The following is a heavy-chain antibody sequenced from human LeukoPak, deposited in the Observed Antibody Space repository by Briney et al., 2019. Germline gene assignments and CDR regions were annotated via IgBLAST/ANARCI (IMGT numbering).Heavy chain of an antibody. CDR1: GFTFSAYG. CDR2: IHYDGTIT. V-gene: IGHV3-30*02. Sequence: GGSLRLSCAASGFTFSAYGMHWVRQAPGKGLEWVAFIHYDGTITYYADSVKGRFTISRDNSKNTLYLQMNSLRAEDTAVYYCAKASSWYRVNLDYWGQGTLVTVSS. J-gene: IGHJ4*02. D-gene: IGHD6-13*01. CDR3: AKASSWYRVNLDY.